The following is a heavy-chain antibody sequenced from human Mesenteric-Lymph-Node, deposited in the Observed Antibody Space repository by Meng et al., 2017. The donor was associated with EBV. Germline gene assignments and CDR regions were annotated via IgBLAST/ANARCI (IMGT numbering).Heavy chain of an antibody. CDR1: GYACYSCG. V-gene: IGHV1-18*01. Sequence: VTESVAVVQRSWQTSGYACYSCGSSMVRHAPGSGIEWMGWISAYDTNPNDSQKFQGRVTMTTDTSTNTVYMELRSLTSDDTAVYFCARTTDYHGDGYSFFFEYWGQGTLVTVSS. CDR3: ARTTDYHGDGYSFFFEY. J-gene: IGHJ4*02. CDR2: ISAYDTNP. D-gene: IGHD5-18*01.